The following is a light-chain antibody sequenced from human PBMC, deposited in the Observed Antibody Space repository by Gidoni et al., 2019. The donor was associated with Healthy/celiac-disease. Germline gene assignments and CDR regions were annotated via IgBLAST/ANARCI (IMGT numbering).Light chain of an antibody. CDR2: DVI. CDR3: TSYTTSATWV. J-gene: IGLJ3*02. Sequence: QSALTQPASVSGSPGQSITISCTGTSSDIGNYNYVSWYQQHPGKAPKLMIYDVINRPSGVSNRFSGSKSGNTASLTLSGLQAEDEADYYCTSYTTSATWVFGGGTKLTVL. V-gene: IGLV2-14*03. CDR1: SSDIGNYNY.